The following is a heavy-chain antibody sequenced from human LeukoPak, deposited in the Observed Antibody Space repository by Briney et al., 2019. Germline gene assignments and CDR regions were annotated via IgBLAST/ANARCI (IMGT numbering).Heavy chain of an antibody. CDR1: GFTFSNAW. J-gene: IGHJ4*02. CDR3: TTNYDSSGYYYYFDY. D-gene: IGHD3-22*01. Sequence: GSXRLSCAASGFTFSNAWMSWGRQAPGKGVEWVXXIKSKTDGGTTDYAAAVKGRFTISREEKKKRMYMQMDSLKPENTAVYYCTTNYDSSGYYYYFDYWGQGTLVTVSS. V-gene: IGHV3-15*01. CDR2: IKSKTDGGTT.